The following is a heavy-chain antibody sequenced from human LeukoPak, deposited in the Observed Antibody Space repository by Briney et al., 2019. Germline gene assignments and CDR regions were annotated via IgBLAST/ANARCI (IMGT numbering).Heavy chain of an antibody. CDR2: IYSGGST. J-gene: IGHJ4*02. Sequence: GGSLRLSCAASGFTVSSNYMSWVRQAPGKGLEWVSVIYSGGSTYYADSVKGRFTISRDNSKNTLYLQMNSLRAEDTAVYYCARYYYDSSGYPDYWGQGTLVTVSS. D-gene: IGHD3-22*01. V-gene: IGHV3-53*01. CDR3: ARYYYDSSGYPDY. CDR1: GFTVSSNY.